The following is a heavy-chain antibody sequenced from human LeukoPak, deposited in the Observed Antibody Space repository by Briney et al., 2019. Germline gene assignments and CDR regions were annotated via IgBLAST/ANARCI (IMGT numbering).Heavy chain of an antibody. J-gene: IGHJ4*02. CDR2: IWYDGSIK. Sequence: GGSLRLSCAASGFTFRSYGMHWVRQAPGKGLEGVAVIWYDGSIKFYVDSVKGRFTISRDNSKSTLYLQMNSLRAEDTAVYYCARDLGNYGSGSSYFDYWGQGTLVTVSS. CDR3: ARDLGNYGSGSSYFDY. D-gene: IGHD3-10*01. V-gene: IGHV3-33*01. CDR1: GFTFRSYG.